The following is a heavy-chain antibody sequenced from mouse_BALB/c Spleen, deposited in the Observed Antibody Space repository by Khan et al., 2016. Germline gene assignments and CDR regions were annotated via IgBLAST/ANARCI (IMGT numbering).Heavy chain of an antibody. CDR3: TTGFAY. Sequence: EVKLEVSGGGLVQPGGSMKLSCVASGFTFSNYWMNWVRQSPEKGLEWVAEIRLISNDYATHYAESVKGRFTISRDDSKSSVYLQMNNLRAADTGIYCCTTGFAYWGQGTLVTVSA. CDR2: IRLISNDYAT. V-gene: IGHV6-6*02. CDR1: GFTFSNYW. J-gene: IGHJ3*01.